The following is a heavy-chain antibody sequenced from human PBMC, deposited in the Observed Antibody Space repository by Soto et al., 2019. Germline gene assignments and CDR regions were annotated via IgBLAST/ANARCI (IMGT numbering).Heavy chain of an antibody. Sequence: GASVKVSCKASGYTFTSYAMHWVRQAPGQRLEWMGWINAGNGNTKYSQKFQGRVTITRDTSASTAYMELSSLRSEDTAVYYCASSVVVPAATASYYYYGMDVWGQGTTVTVSS. D-gene: IGHD2-2*01. CDR1: GYTFTSYA. CDR2: INAGNGNT. CDR3: ASSVVVPAATASYYYYGMDV. V-gene: IGHV1-3*01. J-gene: IGHJ6*02.